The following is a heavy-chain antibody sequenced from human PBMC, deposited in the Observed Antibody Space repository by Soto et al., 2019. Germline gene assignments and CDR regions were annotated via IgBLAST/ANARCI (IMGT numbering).Heavy chain of an antibody. V-gene: IGHV3-74*01. Sequence: LRLSCAASGFIFKMYWMHWVRQSPGKGLVWISRIYNDGTYSDYADSVRGRFTISRDNVNDTLYLQMNNLRAEDSGLYYCTRGPRPISTGTGAYWGQGTQVTV. CDR1: GFIFKMYW. CDR2: IYNDGTYS. CDR3: TRGPRPISTGTGAY. J-gene: IGHJ4*02. D-gene: IGHD3-10*01.